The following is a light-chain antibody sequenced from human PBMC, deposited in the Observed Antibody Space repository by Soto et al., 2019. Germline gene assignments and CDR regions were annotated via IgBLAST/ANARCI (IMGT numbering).Light chain of an antibody. J-gene: IGLJ1*01. CDR2: GVY. V-gene: IGLV2-14*01. CDR1: PKCICGFDY. Sequence: QSLRTQPAPVSASPGQAISIFLTGNPKCICGFDYVPWYQQPPAKAPKLITFGVYDRPSGVSDRFSRSKSGNTAAMTLFGLELEDEAVYYCSSYTGGSTLPWGFGTGTKVTVL. CDR3: SSYTGGSTLPWG.